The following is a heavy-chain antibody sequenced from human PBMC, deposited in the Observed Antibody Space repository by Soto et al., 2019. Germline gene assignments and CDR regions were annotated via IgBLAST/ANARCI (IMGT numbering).Heavy chain of an antibody. CDR2: ISSSSSTI. D-gene: IGHD2-15*01. CDR3: ARNPDLGYCSGGSCYAAFDI. V-gene: IGHV3-48*01. Sequence: PGVLLRDACGAAEFTCSSYSMNCVRQAPGKGLEWVSYISSSSSTIYYADSVKGRFTISRDNAKNSLYLQMNSLRAEDTAVYYCARNPDLGYCSGGSCYAAFDIWGQGTMVTVSS. CDR1: EFTCSSYS. J-gene: IGHJ3*02.